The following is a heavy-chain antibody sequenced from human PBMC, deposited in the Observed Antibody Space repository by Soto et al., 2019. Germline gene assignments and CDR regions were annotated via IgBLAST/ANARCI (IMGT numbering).Heavy chain of an antibody. D-gene: IGHD4-17*01. CDR2: INAGNGNT. CDR3: ARDYGGNSGPPNY. CDR1: GYTFTSYS. J-gene: IGHJ4*02. V-gene: IGHV1-3*01. Sequence: ASVKVSCKASGYTFTSYSMHWVRQAPGQRLEWMGWINAGNGNTKYSQKFQGRVTITRDTSASTAYMELSSLRSEDTAVYYCARDYGGNSGPPNYWGQGTLVTVSS.